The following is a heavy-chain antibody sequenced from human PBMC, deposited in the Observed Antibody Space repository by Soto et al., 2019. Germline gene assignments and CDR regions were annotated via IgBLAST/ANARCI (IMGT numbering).Heavy chain of an antibody. D-gene: IGHD4-17*01. CDR3: ARLGTDYGDFPFYMDA. J-gene: IGHJ6*03. CDR1: GYTFTSYD. V-gene: IGHV1-8*01. Sequence: ASVKVSCKASGYTFTSYDINWVRQATGQGLEWMGWMNPNSGNTGYAQKFQGRVTMTRNTSISTAYMELSSLRSEDTAVYYCARLGTDYGDFPFYMDAWGKGTTVTVSS. CDR2: MNPNSGNT.